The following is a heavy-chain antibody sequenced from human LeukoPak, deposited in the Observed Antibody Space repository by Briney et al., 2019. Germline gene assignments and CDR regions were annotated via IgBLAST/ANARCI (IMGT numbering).Heavy chain of an antibody. Sequence: SETLSLTCTVSGDSLSRYYWSWLRQPPGKGLEWIGYFHYSGNTNYNPSLSSRVTMSVDTSKNQFSLRLNSVTAADTAVYYCARRAAALDYWGQGTLVTVSS. D-gene: IGHD6-13*01. CDR3: ARRAAALDY. CDR2: FHYSGNT. V-gene: IGHV4-59*08. CDR1: GDSLSRYY. J-gene: IGHJ4*02.